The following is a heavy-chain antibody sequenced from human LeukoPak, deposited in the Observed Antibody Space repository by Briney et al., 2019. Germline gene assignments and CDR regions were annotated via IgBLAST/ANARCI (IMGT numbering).Heavy chain of an antibody. CDR2: INPSGGST. V-gene: IGHV1-46*01. CDR3: ARFGLVSDFWSGYCNWFDP. CDR1: GYTFTSYY. Sequence: ASVKVSCKASGYTFTSYYMHWVRQAPGQGLEWMGIINPSGGSTSYAQKFQGRVTMTRDMSTSTVYMELSSLRSEDTAVYYCARFGLVSDFWSGYCNWFDPWGQGTLVTVSS. D-gene: IGHD3-3*01. J-gene: IGHJ5*02.